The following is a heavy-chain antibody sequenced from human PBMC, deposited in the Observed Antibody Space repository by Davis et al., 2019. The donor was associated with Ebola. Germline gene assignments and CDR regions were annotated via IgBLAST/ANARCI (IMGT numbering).Heavy chain of an antibody. CDR3: AGGRGSILGWG. V-gene: IGHV3-74*01. Sequence: HTGGSLRLSCAASGFTFSSYWMHWVRQAPGKGLVWVSRINSDGSSTSYADSVKGRFTISRDNAKNSLYLQMNSLRAEDTAVYYCAGGRGSILGWGWGQGTLVTVSS. CDR1: GFTFSSYW. D-gene: IGHD2-21*01. J-gene: IGHJ4*02. CDR2: INSDGSST.